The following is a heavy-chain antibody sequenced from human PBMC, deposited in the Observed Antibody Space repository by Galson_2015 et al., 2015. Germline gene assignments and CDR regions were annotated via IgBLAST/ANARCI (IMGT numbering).Heavy chain of an antibody. J-gene: IGHJ2*01. D-gene: IGHD4-17*01. CDR2: INPSGGSA. Sequence: SVKVSCKASGYTFTNYYMHWVRQAPGQGLEWMGIINPSGGSASYAQKFQGRVTMTRDRSTGTVYMELSSLRSEDTAVYYCARDATTVTTIHWYIDLWGRGTLVTVSS. V-gene: IGHV1-46*01. CDR3: ARDATTVTTIHWYIDL. CDR1: GYTFTNYY.